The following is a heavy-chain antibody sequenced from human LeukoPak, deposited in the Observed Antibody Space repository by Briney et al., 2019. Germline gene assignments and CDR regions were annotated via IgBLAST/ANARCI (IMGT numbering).Heavy chain of an antibody. CDR2: ISTTSSPI. CDR1: GFTFSDYN. D-gene: IGHD2-2*02. CDR3: ARDRGYCTRTICYKYWFDP. J-gene: IGHJ5*02. V-gene: IGHV3-48*04. Sequence: GGSLRLSCAASGFTFSDYNMNWVRQAPGKGLEWVSYISTTSSPIYYADSVKGRFTISRDNAKNSLYLQMSSLRAEDTAVYYCARDRGYCTRTICYKYWFDPWGQGTLVTVSS.